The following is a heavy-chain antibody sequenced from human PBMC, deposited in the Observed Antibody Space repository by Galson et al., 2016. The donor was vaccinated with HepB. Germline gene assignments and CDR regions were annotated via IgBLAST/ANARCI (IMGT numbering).Heavy chain of an antibody. CDR2: IKEDGSER. CDR1: GFTFSKYW. J-gene: IGHJ4*02. V-gene: IGHV3-7*03. Sequence: SLRLSCAVSGFTFSKYWMSWVRQAPGKGLEWVANIKEDGSERYFVDSVKGRFTVSRDNAKNSLYLQMNSLRVDDTAVYFCARVGNYVPMFFEYFGQGTLVTVSS. CDR3: ARVGNYVPMFFEY. D-gene: IGHD1-7*01.